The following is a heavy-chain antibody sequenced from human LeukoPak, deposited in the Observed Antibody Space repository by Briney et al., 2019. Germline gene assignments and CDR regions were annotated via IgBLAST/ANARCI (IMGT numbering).Heavy chain of an antibody. CDR1: GFTFNNYA. D-gene: IGHD6-19*01. V-gene: IGHV3-21*01. CDR3: ARDFVGKHSGWFDY. Sequence: GGSLRLSCATSGFTFNNYAMSWVRQAPGKGLEWVSAISSTGIAAYYADSVKGRFTISRDNAKNSLYLQMNSLRAEDTAVYYCARDFVGKHSGWFDYWGQGTLVTVSS. J-gene: IGHJ4*02. CDR2: ISSTGIAA.